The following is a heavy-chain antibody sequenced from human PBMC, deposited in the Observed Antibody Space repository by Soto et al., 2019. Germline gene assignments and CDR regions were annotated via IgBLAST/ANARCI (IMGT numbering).Heavy chain of an antibody. Sequence: ESSVKVSCNASGYTFTSYYMHLVRHSPGQGLEWMGIINPSGGSTSYAQKFQGRVTMTRDTSTSTVYMELSSLRSEDTAVYYCATYPKKKWLANHYYYYGMDVWGQGTTVTVS. J-gene: IGHJ6*02. CDR2: INPSGGST. CDR1: GYTFTSYY. V-gene: IGHV1-46*01. D-gene: IGHD6-19*01. CDR3: ATYPKKKWLANHYYYYGMDV.